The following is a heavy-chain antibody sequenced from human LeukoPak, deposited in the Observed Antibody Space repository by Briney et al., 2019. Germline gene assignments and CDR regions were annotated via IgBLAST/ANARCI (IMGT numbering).Heavy chain of an antibody. CDR1: GFTFSIYA. J-gene: IGHJ3*02. V-gene: IGHV3-23*01. CDR3: AKTGYSSGGHAFDI. CDR2: ITSSGDGT. D-gene: IGHD6-19*01. Sequence: PGGSLRLSCAASGFTFSIYAMSWVRQAPGKGLQWVSSITSSGDGTYYADSVKGRFTISRDNSKNTLYLQMNSLRAEDTAVYYCAKTGYSSGGHAFDIWGQGTMVTVSS.